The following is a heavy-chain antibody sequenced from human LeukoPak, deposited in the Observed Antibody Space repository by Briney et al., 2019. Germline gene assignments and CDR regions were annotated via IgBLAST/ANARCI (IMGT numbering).Heavy chain of an antibody. D-gene: IGHD2-2*01. V-gene: IGHV5-51*01. CDR2: IYLGDSNI. CDR3: ARRPYCSSTICYGGDYFDY. CDR1: GYTFTNYW. Sequence: GESLKISCKGSGYTFTNYWIGWMRQMPGKGLEWMGIIYLGDSNIRYSPSFQGQVTISVDKSISTAYLQWSSLKASDTAMYYCARRPYCSSTICYGGDYFDYWGKGTLVTVSS. J-gene: IGHJ4*02.